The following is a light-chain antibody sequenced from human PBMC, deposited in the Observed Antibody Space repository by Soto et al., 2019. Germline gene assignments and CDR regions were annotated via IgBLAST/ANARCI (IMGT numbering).Light chain of an antibody. CDR1: QGISSW. CDR3: QQAYRLHLT. V-gene: IGKV1-12*01. Sequence: DIQMTQSPSSVSASVGDRVTITCRSSQGISSWLVWYQQKPGKAPKALIYAASSLQSGVPSRFSGSGSGTDCTLTISSLQPEDFAPYYCQQAYRLHLTFGGGTEVEIK. J-gene: IGKJ4*01. CDR2: AAS.